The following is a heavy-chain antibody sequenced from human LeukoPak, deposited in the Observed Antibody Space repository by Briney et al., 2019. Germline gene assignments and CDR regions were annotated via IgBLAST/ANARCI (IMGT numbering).Heavy chain of an antibody. CDR3: ARDRNGYGSSWRWFDP. J-gene: IGHJ5*02. CDR2: INPSGATT. Sequence: GASVKVSCKASGYTFTNCYIHWVRQAPGQGLEWLGIINPSGATTSYAQKFQGRVTMTRDTSTSTVYMELSSLRSDDTAMYYCARDRNGYGSSWRWFDPWGQGTLVTVSS. D-gene: IGHD6-13*01. V-gene: IGHV1-46*01. CDR1: GYTFTNCY.